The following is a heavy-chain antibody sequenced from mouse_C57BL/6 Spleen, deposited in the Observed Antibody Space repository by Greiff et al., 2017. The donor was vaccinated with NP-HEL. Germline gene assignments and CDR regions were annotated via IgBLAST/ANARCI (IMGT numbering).Heavy chain of an antibody. CDR1: GYTFTDYY. V-gene: IGHV1-26*01. Sequence: EVQLQQSGPELVKPGASVKISCKASGYTFTDYYMNWVKQSHGKSLEWIGDINPNNGGTSYNQKFKGKATLTVDKSSSTAYMELRSLTSEDSAVYYCARSDRPYYGSSYDYWGQGTTLTVSS. CDR2: INPNNGGT. J-gene: IGHJ2*01. D-gene: IGHD1-1*01. CDR3: ARSDRPYYGSSYDY.